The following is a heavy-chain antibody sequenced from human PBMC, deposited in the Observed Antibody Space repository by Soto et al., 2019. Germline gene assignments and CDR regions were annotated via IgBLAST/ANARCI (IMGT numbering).Heavy chain of an antibody. CDR2: ISYDGSNK. V-gene: IGHV3-30-3*01. J-gene: IGHJ5*02. D-gene: IGHD6-13*01. CDR1: GFTFSSYA. Sequence: GGSLRLSCAASGFTFSSYAMHWVRQAPGKGLEWVAVISYDGSNKYYADSVKGRFTISRDNSKNTLYLQMNSLRAEDTAVYYCARGPGYSSSWYSVWFDPWGQGTLVTVSS. CDR3: ARGPGYSSSWYSVWFDP.